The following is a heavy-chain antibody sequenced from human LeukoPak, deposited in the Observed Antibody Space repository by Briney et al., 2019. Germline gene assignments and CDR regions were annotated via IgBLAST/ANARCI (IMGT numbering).Heavy chain of an antibody. J-gene: IGHJ4*02. Sequence: PGGSLRLSCAASGFTFSSYGMHWVRQAPGKGLEWVAFIRYDGSNKYYADSVKGRFTISRDNSKNTLYLQMNSLRAEDTAVYYCARAYYGSGSYYVDYWGQGTLVTVSS. CDR1: GFTFSSYG. V-gene: IGHV3-30*02. CDR3: ARAYYGSGSYYVDY. CDR2: IRYDGSNK. D-gene: IGHD3-10*01.